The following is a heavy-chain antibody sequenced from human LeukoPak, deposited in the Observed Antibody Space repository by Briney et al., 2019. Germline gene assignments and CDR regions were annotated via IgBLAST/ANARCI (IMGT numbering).Heavy chain of an antibody. CDR2: MYYSGST. Sequence: SETLSLACSVSDDSISRYYWSWIRQSPGKGLEWIGYMYYSGSTKYNPSLKSRVTISIDTSKYQFSLELSSVTAADTAVYYCARHKNSHDSSGSSLDYWGQGTLVTVSS. CDR1: DDSISRYY. J-gene: IGHJ4*02. CDR3: ARHKNSHDSSGSSLDY. D-gene: IGHD3-22*01. V-gene: IGHV4-59*08.